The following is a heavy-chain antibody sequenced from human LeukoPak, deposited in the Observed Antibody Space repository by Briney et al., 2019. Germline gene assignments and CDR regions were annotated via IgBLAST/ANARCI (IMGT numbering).Heavy chain of an antibody. D-gene: IGHD6-25*01. Sequence: PSETLSLTCAVSGGSISSGDYYWGWIRQPPGKGLEWIGCVNYRGKTYYNPSLKSRATTSIDTVNDQCSLRLTSVSAADTAVYYCARVAAHWFDPWGQGTLVTVSS. CDR3: ARVAAHWFDP. CDR2: VNYRGKT. J-gene: IGHJ5*02. V-gene: IGHV4-30-4*01. CDR1: GGSISSGDYY.